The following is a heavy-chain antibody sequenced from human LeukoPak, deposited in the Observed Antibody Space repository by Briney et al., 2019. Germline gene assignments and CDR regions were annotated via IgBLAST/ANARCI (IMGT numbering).Heavy chain of an antibody. CDR1: GFTFSSYA. V-gene: IGHV3-64D*09. D-gene: IGHD3-22*01. CDR3: VKGHYYDSSGYYLH. J-gene: IGHJ1*01. CDR2: ITSNGGST. Sequence: PGGSLRLSCSASGFTFSSYAMHWVRQAPGKGLEYVSAITSNGGSTYYADSVKGRFTISRDNSKNTLYLQMSSPRAEDTAVYYCVKGHYYDSSGYYLHWGQGTLVTVSS.